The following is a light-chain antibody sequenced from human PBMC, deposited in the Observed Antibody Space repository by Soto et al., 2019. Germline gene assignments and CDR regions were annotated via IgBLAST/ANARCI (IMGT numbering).Light chain of an antibody. CDR2: GGS. Sequence: EIVLTQSPGTLSLSPGERATLFCRASQSVTSTYLAWYQQRPGQSPRLIIYGGSTRATGFPDRFSAGGSGTDFSLTISRLEPEDSAVYYCHCQQFDSSRIYSFGQGTKLEI. J-gene: IGKJ2*03. V-gene: IGKV3-20*01. CDR3: QQFDSSRIYS. CDR1: QSVTSTY.